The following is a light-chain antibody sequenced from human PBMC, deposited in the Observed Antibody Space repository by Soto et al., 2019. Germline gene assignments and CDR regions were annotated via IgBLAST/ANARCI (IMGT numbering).Light chain of an antibody. CDR2: GTS. Sequence: DIHLTQSPSFLSASVGDRVTITCRASQGIASSLAWYQQKAGKAPKLLIYGTSTLETGVPSRFSGSGPGTEFTLTISILQPEDFGIYYCQQFNSYPFTFGGGTKVEIK. V-gene: IGKV1-9*01. J-gene: IGKJ4*01. CDR3: QQFNSYPFT. CDR1: QGIASS.